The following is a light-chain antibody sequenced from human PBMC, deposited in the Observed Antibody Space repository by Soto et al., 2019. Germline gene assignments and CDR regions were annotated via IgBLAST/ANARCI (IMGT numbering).Light chain of an antibody. Sequence: EIVLTQSPATLSLPPGERATLSCRASQSVSSYLAWYQQQPGQAPRLLIYDASNRATGIPARFSGSGSGTDFTLTISSLEPEDFAVYYCQQRSNWLTFGGGTKVEIK. CDR3: QQRSNWLT. V-gene: IGKV3-11*01. J-gene: IGKJ4*01. CDR1: QSVSSY. CDR2: DAS.